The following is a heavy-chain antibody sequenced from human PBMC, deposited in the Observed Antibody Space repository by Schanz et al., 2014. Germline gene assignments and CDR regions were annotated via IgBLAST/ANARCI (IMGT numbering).Heavy chain of an antibody. CDR3: AREVGLYDRGWFDP. Sequence: QVQLVQSGAEVKKPGASVRVSCKVSGYAFTTYGISWVRQAPGQGLEWMGRIVPIAGITNYAQRVQGRVTITADKSTDTAYMELSSLRSEDTAVYYCAREVGLYDRGWFDPWGQGTLVTVSS. CDR2: IVPIAGIT. CDR1: GYAFTTYG. D-gene: IGHD3-22*01. V-gene: IGHV1-69*04. J-gene: IGHJ5*02.